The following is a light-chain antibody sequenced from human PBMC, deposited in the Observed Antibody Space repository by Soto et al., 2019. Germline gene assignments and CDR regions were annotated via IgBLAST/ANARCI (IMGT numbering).Light chain of an antibody. CDR2: AAS. CDR3: QQRTDWRYT. Sequence: EIVLTQSPAILSLSPGESATLSCRARQSVSTYLAWYQQKPGQTPRLLIYAASNRATGVPARFTGSGSGTDFTLTISSLEPEDFAVYYCQQRTDWRYTFGQGTKLEIK. J-gene: IGKJ2*01. V-gene: IGKV3-11*01. CDR1: QSVSTY.